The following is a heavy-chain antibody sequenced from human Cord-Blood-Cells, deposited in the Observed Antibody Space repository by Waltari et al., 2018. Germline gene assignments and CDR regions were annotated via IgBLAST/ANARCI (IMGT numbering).Heavy chain of an antibody. J-gene: IGHJ6*02. CDR2: INHSGST. CDR3: ARAAEYSSSYYYYGMDV. D-gene: IGHD6-6*01. V-gene: IGHV4-34*01. CDR1: GGSFSGYY. Sequence: QVQLQQWGAGLLKPSETLSLTCAVYGGSFSGYYWSWIRPPPGKGLEWIGEINHSGSTNYNPSLKSRVTISVDTSKNQFSLKLSSVTAADTAVYYCARAAEYSSSYYYYGMDVWGQGTTVTVSS.